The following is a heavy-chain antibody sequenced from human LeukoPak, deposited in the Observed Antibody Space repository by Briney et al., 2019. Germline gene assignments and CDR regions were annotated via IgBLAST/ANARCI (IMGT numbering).Heavy chain of an antibody. V-gene: IGHV4-31*03. Sequence: ASQTLSLTCTVSGGSISSGGYYWNWIRQHPGKGLEWIGFTYYSGSTYHNPSLKSRVSISVDTSKNQFSPKLSSVTAADTAVYYCARARDIVVSSNIYSFDYWGQGTLVTVSS. CDR3: ARARDIVVSSNIYSFDY. CDR1: GGSISSGGYY. J-gene: IGHJ4*02. CDR2: TYYSGST. D-gene: IGHD2-2*01.